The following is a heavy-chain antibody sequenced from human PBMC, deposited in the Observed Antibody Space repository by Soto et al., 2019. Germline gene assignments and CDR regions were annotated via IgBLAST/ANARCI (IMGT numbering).Heavy chain of an antibody. J-gene: IGHJ4*02. CDR2: DNPNSGDT. CDR3: ARWAFSGQWLENVDY. Sequence: QVQLVQSAAEVKKPGASVKVSCKASGYTFYRYYIHWVRQAPGQGLEWMGGDNPNSGDTNYAQEFQGRVTLTRDTSITTAYMELRTLRSDDTAVYYCARWAFSGQWLENVDYWGQGTLVTVSS. V-gene: IGHV1-2*02. D-gene: IGHD6-19*01. CDR1: GYTFYRYY.